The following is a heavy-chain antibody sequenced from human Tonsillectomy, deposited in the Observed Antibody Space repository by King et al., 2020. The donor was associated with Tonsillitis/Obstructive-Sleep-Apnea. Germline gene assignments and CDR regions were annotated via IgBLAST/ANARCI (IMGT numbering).Heavy chain of an antibody. D-gene: IGHD3-10*01. CDR2: IRSKAYGGTT. Sequence: QLVQSGGGVVQPGRSLRLSCTASGFTFGDYIMNWVRQAPGKGLEWVGFIRSKAYGGTTEYAASVKGRFTISRDDSKSIAYLQMNSLKTEDTAVYYCSRDLGGWIDYWGQGTLVTVSS. J-gene: IGHJ4*02. CDR3: SRDLGGWIDY. CDR1: GFTFGDYI. V-gene: IGHV3-49*04.